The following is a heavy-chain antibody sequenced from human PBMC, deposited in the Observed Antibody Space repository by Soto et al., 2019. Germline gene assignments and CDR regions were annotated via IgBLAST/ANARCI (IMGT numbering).Heavy chain of an antibody. Sequence: GGSLRLSCAASGFTFNRYAMSWVRQAPGKGLEWVSSISGSGGSTYYADSVEGHFTISRDSFKNTLYLQMNSLRAEDTAIYYCAKDRWRDGDNAPLDAFEMWGQGTLVTV. D-gene: IGHD4-17*01. CDR2: ISGSGGST. V-gene: IGHV3-23*01. CDR1: GFTFNRYA. CDR3: AKDRWRDGDNAPLDAFEM. J-gene: IGHJ3*02.